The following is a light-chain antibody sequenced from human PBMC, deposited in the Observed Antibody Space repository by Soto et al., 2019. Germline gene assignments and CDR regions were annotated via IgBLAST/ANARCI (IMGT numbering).Light chain of an antibody. CDR2: DVS. J-gene: IGKJ5*01. V-gene: IGKV1-13*02. CDR1: QDSRGA. Sequence: AIQLTQSPSSLSASVGDRVTITCRARQDSRGALAWYQQTPGKAPKILIYDVSTLQSGVPSRFSGSSSGTDFSLSISSLQPKDFATYFCQQFNSYPITFGQGTRV. CDR3: QQFNSYPIT.